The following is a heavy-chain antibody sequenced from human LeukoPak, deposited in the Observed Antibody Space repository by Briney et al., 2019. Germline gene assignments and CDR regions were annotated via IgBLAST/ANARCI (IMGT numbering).Heavy chain of an antibody. V-gene: IGHV3-33*01. CDR2: IWYDGNNK. J-gene: IGHJ4*02. D-gene: IGHD4-23*01. CDR3: ARGRYGGNSGAVDY. CDR1: GFTFSSYD. Sequence: GGSLRLSCAASGFTFSSYDMHWVRQAPGKGLEWVTVIWYDGNNKYYADSVKGRFTISRDNSKNTLYLQMNSLRVGDTAVYYCARGRYGGNSGAVDYWGQGTLVSVSS.